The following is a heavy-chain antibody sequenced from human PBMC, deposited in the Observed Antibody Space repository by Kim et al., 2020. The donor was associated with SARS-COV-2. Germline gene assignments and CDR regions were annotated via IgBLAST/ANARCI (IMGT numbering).Heavy chain of an antibody. J-gene: IGHJ4*02. D-gene: IGHD6-13*01. CDR3: ANGIAAAGQFDY. V-gene: IGHV5-51*01. Sequence: RYSPSFHGQVTISADKSISTAYLQWSSLKASDTAMYYCANGIAAAGQFDYWGQGTLVTVSS.